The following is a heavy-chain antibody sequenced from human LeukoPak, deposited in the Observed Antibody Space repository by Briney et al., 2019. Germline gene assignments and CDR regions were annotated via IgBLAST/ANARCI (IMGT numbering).Heavy chain of an antibody. CDR2: IYYSGST. Sequence: SETLSLTCTVSGGSISSSSYYWGWIRQPPGKGLEWIVSIYYSGSTYYNPSLKSRVTISVDTSKNQFSLKLSSVTAADTAVYYCAREGGLRYFDWLFDYFDYWGQGTLVTVSS. J-gene: IGHJ4*02. CDR3: AREGGLRYFDWLFDYFDY. D-gene: IGHD3-9*01. V-gene: IGHV4-39*07. CDR1: GGSISSSSYY.